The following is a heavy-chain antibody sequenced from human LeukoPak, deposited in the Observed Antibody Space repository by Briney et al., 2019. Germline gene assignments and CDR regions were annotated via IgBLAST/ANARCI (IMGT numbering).Heavy chain of an antibody. V-gene: IGHV1-18*01. CDR1: GYTFTSYG. Sequence: ASVKVSCKASGYTFTSYGISWVRQAPGQGLEWMGWISAYNGNTNYAQKLQGRVTMTTDTYTSTAYMELRSLRSDDTAVYYCARGPPRMVRQLVRPKKFDYWGQGTLVTVSS. CDR2: ISAYNGNT. CDR3: ARGPPRMVRQLVRPKKFDY. D-gene: IGHD6-13*01. J-gene: IGHJ4*02.